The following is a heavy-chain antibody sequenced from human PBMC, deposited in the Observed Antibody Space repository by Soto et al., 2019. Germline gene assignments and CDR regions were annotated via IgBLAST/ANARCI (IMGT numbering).Heavy chain of an antibody. D-gene: IGHD2-2*01. CDR1: GYTFTGYY. CDR2: INPNSGGT. Sequence: ASVKVSCKASGYTFTGYYMHWVRQAPGQGLEWMGWINPNSGGTNYAQKFQGRVTMTRDTSISTAYMELSRLRSDDTAVYYCARDLYCSSTSCYADYGMDVWGQGTTDTGS. J-gene: IGHJ6*02. V-gene: IGHV1-2*02. CDR3: ARDLYCSSTSCYADYGMDV.